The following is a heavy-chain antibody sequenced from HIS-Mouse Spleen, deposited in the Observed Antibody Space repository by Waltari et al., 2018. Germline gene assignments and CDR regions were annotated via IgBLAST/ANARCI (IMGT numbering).Heavy chain of an antibody. CDR2: MNPNSGNT. CDR1: GYTFTSYA. CDR3: ARGHDYSNYFDY. D-gene: IGHD4-4*01. J-gene: IGHJ4*02. Sequence: QVQLVQSGAEVKKPGASVKVSCKASGYTFTSYALNLFRQATGQGLEWMGWMNPNSGNTGYAQKFQGRVTMTRNTSISTAYMELSSLRSEDTAVYYCARGHDYSNYFDYWGQGTLVTVSS. V-gene: IGHV1-8*01.